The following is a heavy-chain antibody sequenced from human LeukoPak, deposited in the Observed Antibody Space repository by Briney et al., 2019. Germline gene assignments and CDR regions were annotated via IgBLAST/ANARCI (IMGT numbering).Heavy chain of an antibody. CDR3: ATQKYGDYYFDY. Sequence: GESLKISCQVSGPTVTNFWITWVRQMPGKGLEWMGIIFPGDSETRYSPSLQGQVTISVDKDSRTAFLQWTSLRASDTATYYCATQKYGDYYFDYWGQGTLVTVSS. D-gene: IGHD2-21*02. J-gene: IGHJ4*02. CDR1: GPTVTNFW. CDR2: IFPGDSET. V-gene: IGHV5-51*01.